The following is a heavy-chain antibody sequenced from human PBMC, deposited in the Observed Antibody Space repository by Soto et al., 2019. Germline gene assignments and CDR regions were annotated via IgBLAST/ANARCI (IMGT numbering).Heavy chain of an antibody. V-gene: IGHV5-51*01. J-gene: IGHJ5*02. CDR3: ARGYCTTTICDPWFDP. CDR2: IYPGDSDT. CDR1: GYSFTSYW. Sequence: GESLKISCTGVGYSFTSYWSGWVRQMPGKGLEWMGIIYPGDSDTRYSPSFQGQVTISADKSITTAYLQWSSLKASDTAMCYCARGYCTTTICDPWFDPWGQGTLVTVSS. D-gene: IGHD2-2*01.